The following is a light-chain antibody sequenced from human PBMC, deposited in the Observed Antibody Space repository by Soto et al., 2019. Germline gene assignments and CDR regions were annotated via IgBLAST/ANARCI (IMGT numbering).Light chain of an antibody. Sequence: EIVLTQSPGTLSLSPGERATLSCRASQSVSSSSLAWYQQKRGQAPRLLIHDASSRATGIPDRFSGSGSGTDFTITISSLQSEDFEEYHCQQYNNWPQTFGQGTKVDIK. V-gene: IGKV3-20*01. CDR1: QSVSSSS. CDR3: QQYNNWPQT. CDR2: DAS. J-gene: IGKJ1*01.